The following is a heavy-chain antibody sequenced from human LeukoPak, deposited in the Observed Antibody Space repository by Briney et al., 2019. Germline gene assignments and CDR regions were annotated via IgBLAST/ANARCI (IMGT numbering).Heavy chain of an antibody. J-gene: IGHJ6*02. D-gene: IGHD3-22*01. CDR3: ARDQVDTMIVVVITDYYYYGMDV. CDR2: ISAYNGNT. V-gene: IGHV1-18*01. CDR1: GYTFTSYG. Sequence: ASVKVSCKASGYTFTSYGISWVRQAPGQGLEWMGWISAYNGNTNYAQKLQGRVTMTTDTSTSTAYMELRSLRSDDTAVYYCARDQVDTMIVVVITDYYYYGMDVWGQGTTVTVSS.